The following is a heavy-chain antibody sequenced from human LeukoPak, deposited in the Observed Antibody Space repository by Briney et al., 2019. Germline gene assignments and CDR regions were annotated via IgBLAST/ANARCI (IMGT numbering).Heavy chain of an antibody. D-gene: IGHD1-14*01. Sequence: SETLSLTCTVSGGSISSSSCYWGWIGQPPGKGLEWIGSIYYSGSTYYNPSLKSRVTISVDTSKNQFSLKLSSVTAADTAVYYCARDSNPEGNWFDPWGQGTLVTVSS. CDR3: ARDSNPEGNWFDP. V-gene: IGHV4-39*07. CDR1: GGSISSSSCY. CDR2: IYYSGST. J-gene: IGHJ5*02.